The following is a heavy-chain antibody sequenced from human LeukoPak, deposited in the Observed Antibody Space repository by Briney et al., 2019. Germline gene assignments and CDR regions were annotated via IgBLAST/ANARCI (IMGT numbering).Heavy chain of an antibody. CDR3: ARIIYYGSYYFDY. Sequence: GGSLRLSCAASGFTFSSCSMNWVRRAPGKGLEWVSYISSSSSTIYYADSVKGRFTISRDNAKNSLYLQMNSLRAEDTAVYYCARIIYYGSYYFDYWGQGTLVTVTS. CDR2: ISSSSSTI. D-gene: IGHD3-10*01. V-gene: IGHV3-48*01. J-gene: IGHJ4*02. CDR1: GFTFSSCS.